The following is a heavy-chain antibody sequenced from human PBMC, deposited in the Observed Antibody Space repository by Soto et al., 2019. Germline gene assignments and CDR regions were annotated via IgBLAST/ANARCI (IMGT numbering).Heavy chain of an antibody. CDR1: VFSVDTTYC. CDR2: INPNSGDT. J-gene: IGHJ4*02. V-gene: IGHV1-2*02. CDR3: ATTGWATVQGYFDY. Sequence: ASVKVSCKASVFSVDTTYCIHWVRRAPGQGLEWMGSINPNSGDTNYAQSFQGRVTMTRDTSISTAYMEVSSLTSDDTAVYYCATTGWATVQGYFDYWGQGTLVTVSS. D-gene: IGHD4-4*01.